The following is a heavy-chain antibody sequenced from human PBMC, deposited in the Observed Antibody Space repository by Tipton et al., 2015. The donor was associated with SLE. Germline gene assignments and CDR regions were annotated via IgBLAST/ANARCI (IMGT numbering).Heavy chain of an antibody. J-gene: IGHJ3*02. CDR1: GGSISSYY. CDR2: IYYSGST. V-gene: IGHV4-59*01. CDR3: ASETYYYGSGTRAFDI. D-gene: IGHD3-10*01. Sequence: TLSLTCTVSGGSISSYYWSWIRQLPGKGLEWIGYIYYSGSTNYNPSLKSRVTISVDTSKNQFSLKLSSVTAADTAVYYCASETYYYGSGTRAFDIWGQGTMVTVSS.